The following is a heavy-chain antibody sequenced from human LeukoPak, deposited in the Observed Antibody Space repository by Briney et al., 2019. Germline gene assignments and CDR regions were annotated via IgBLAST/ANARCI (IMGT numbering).Heavy chain of an antibody. Sequence: GGSLTLSCAASGFTFSSYWMHWVRHAPGKGLVWVSRNSDGSRTSYADSVKGRFTISRDNAKNTLYLQMNSLRAEDTAVYYCARPGIVGATRWFDPWGQGTLVTVSS. CDR3: ARPGIVGATRWFDP. J-gene: IGHJ5*02. CDR1: GFTFSSYW. D-gene: IGHD1-26*01. CDR2: NSDGSRT. V-gene: IGHV3-74*01.